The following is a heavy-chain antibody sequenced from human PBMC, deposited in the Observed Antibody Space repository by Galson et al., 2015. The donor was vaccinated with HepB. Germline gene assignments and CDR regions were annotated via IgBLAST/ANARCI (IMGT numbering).Heavy chain of an antibody. J-gene: IGHJ3*02. CDR3: ARFYYYDSDAFDI. Sequence: SVKVSCKASGYTFTQYGISWVRQAPGQGLEWMGWINPNTGGTDYAQKFQGRVTMTRDTSISTAYMELSRLRSDDTAVYYCARFYYYDSDAFDIWGQGTMVTVSS. V-gene: IGHV1-2*02. CDR2: INPNTGGT. D-gene: IGHD3-22*01. CDR1: GYTFTQYG.